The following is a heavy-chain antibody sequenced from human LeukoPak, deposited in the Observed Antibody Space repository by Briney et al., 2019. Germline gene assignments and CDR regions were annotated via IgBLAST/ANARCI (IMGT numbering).Heavy chain of an antibody. CDR1: GGFIGSYY. Sequence: SDTLSLTRTVSGGFIGSYYWCWISQPQGNGLDWIGNLYYSGSTYYNPSLKSRVTISADMSRNQFFLKLTSVTAADTAVYYCASRPYYDIFTSSYAERDYWGRGTRVTVSS. CDR3: ASRPYYDIFTSSYAERDY. J-gene: IGHJ4*02. V-gene: IGHV4-59*08. D-gene: IGHD3-9*01. CDR2: LYYSGST.